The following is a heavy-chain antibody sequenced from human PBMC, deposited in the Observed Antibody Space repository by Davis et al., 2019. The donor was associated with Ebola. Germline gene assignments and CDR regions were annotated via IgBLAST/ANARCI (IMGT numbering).Heavy chain of an antibody. CDR2: INHSGST. CDR1: GGSFSGYY. J-gene: IGHJ5*02. D-gene: IGHD1-26*01. V-gene: IGHV4-34*01. Sequence: MPSETLSLTCAVYGGSFSGYYWSWIRQPPGKGLEWIGEINHSGSTYYNPSLKSRVTISVDTSKNQFSLKLSSVTAADTAVYYCARELIVGAQRWFDPWGQGTLVTVSS. CDR3: ARELIVGAQRWFDP.